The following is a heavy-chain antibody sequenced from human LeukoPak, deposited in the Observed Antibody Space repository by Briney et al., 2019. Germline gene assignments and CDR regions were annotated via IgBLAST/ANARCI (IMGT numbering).Heavy chain of an antibody. V-gene: IGHV5-51*01. CDR3: ARVTPIKIFDY. CDR1: GYTFTDFW. D-gene: IGHD2-21*02. J-gene: IGHJ4*02. Sequence: GESLKISCKASGYTFTDFWIGWVRQMPGKGVEWMGIIYPGDSDTRYSPSFEGQVTISADKSIATAYLQWSSLKASDTATYFCARVTPIKIFDYWGQGSLVTVSS. CDR2: IYPGDSDT.